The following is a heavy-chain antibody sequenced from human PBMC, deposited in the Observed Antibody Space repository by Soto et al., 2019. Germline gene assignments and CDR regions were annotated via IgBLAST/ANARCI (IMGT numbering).Heavy chain of an antibody. CDR2: VSHDGRNT. CDR3: AKGGRQWLVTSGFNS. CDR1: GFTFSDYA. V-gene: IGHV3-30*18. D-gene: IGHD6-19*01. J-gene: IGHJ4*02. Sequence: VQLVESGGGVVQPGRSLRLSCAASGFTFSDYAMHWVRQAPGKGLEWVAVVSHDGRNTHYADSVKGRFTISRDSSKNTVSLEMTSLRAEATDVYYCAKGGRQWLVTSGFNSWGQGALVTVSS.